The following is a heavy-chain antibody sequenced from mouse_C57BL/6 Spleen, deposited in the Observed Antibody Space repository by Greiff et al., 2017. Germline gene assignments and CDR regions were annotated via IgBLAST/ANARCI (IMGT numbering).Heavy chain of an antibody. CDR2: FHPYNDDT. CDR3: ARGCGNYLRPYYFDY. Sequence: QVQLQQSGAELVKPGASVKMSCKASGYTFTTYPIEWMKQNHGKSLEWIGNFHPYNDDTKYNEKFKGKDTLTVEKSSSTVYLELSRLTSDDSAVYYCARGCGNYLRPYYFDYWGQGTTLTVSS. V-gene: IGHV1-47*01. J-gene: IGHJ2*01. CDR1: GYTFTTYP. D-gene: IGHD2-1*01.